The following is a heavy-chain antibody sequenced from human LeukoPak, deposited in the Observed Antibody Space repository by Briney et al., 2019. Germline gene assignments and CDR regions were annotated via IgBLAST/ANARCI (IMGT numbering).Heavy chain of an antibody. D-gene: IGHD2-2*01. J-gene: IGHJ4*02. Sequence: GRSLRLSCAASGFTFSSYSMNWVGHAPGKGMEWVAYISSSITIYYAESVKGRFTISRDNAKNSLYLQMNSLRAEDMAVYYCARDGSADADFRYWGQGTLVSVSS. CDR2: ISSSITI. CDR3: ARDGSADADFRY. CDR1: GFTFSSYS. V-gene: IGHV3-48*01.